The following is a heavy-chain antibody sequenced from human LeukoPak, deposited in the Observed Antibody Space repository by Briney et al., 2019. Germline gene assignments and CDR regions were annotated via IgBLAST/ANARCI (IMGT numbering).Heavy chain of an antibody. CDR2: ITSSYTT. J-gene: IGHJ4*02. Sequence: GGSLRLSCSASGFTFSNPAMTWVRQPPGKGLEWVSTITSSYTTYYADSVKGRFTTSRDNSKDTLYLQMNGLRAEDTALYCAKSGDFGDPTHYWGLGTLVTVSS. CDR1: GFTFSNPA. CDR3: AKSGDFGDPTHY. D-gene: IGHD4-17*01. V-gene: IGHV3-23*01.